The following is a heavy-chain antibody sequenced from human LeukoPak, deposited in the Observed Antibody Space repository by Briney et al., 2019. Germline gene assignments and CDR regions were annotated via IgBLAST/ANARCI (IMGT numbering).Heavy chain of an antibody. J-gene: IGHJ4*02. D-gene: IGHD5-18*01. Sequence: PGGSLRLSCAASGFTFSSYSMNWVRQAPGKGLEWVSSISSSSSYIYYADSVKGRFTISRDNAKNSLYLQMNSLRAEDTAVYYCAKFRIQLWLREFNYWGQGTLVTVSS. CDR1: GFTFSSYS. CDR2: ISSSSSYI. V-gene: IGHV3-21*04. CDR3: AKFRIQLWLREFNY.